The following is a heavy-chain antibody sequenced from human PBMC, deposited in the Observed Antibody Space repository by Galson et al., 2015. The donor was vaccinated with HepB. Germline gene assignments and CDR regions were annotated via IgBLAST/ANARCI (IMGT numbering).Heavy chain of an antibody. CDR2: IKSKNVGETT. V-gene: IGHV3-15*01. CDR3: TTGRTPPPTGTTFYYYYGMDV. Sequence: SLRLSCATSGFSFTNAWMSWVRQAPGKGLEWVGRIKSKNVGETTDYAAPVKGRFAISRGDSKNTLYLQINILKTEDTAVYYCTTGRTPPPTGTTFYYYYGMDVWGQGTTVTVSS. CDR1: GFSFTNAW. D-gene: IGHD1-1*01. J-gene: IGHJ6*02.